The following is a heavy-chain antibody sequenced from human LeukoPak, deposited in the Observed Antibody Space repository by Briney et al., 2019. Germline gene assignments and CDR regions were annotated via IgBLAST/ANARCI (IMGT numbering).Heavy chain of an antibody. CDR3: AKDSTDIVVVPAGPTGY. J-gene: IGHJ4*02. Sequence: ASVKVSCKASGYTFTSYYMHWVRQAPGQGLEWMGIINPSGGSTSYAQKFQGRVTMTRDTSTSTVYMELSSLRAEDTAVYYCAKDSTDIVVVPAGPTGYWGQGTLVTVSS. V-gene: IGHV1-46*01. CDR2: INPSGGST. D-gene: IGHD2-2*01. CDR1: GYTFTSYY.